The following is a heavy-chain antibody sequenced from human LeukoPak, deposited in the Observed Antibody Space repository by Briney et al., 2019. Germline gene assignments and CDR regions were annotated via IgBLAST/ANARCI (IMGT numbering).Heavy chain of an antibody. V-gene: IGHV3-23*01. D-gene: IGHD3-10*01. CDR3: ARVGTGLLWFGELIDY. Sequence: GGSLRLSCAASGFTFSSYAMSWVRQAPGKGLEWVSGIINSGDSTYYADSVKGRFTISRDNSKNTLYLQMNSLRAEDTAVYYCARVGTGLLWFGELIDYWDQGTLVTVSS. CDR1: GFTFSSYA. J-gene: IGHJ4*02. CDR2: IINSGDST.